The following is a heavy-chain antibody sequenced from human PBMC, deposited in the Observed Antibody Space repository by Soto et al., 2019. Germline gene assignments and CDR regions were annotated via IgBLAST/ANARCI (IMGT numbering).Heavy chain of an antibody. J-gene: IGHJ6*02. CDR1: GFTFRNHA. Sequence: QVQLVESGGGVVQPGGSLRLSCAASGFTFRNHAMHWVRQAPGKGLECLAVIAHDGSNAFYRDSVKGRFTVSRDNSQNTLYVYMNSLRSEDTGVYYWERGEREDILVVGVAQPGEYGTDIWGQGTTVIGSS. V-gene: IGHV3-30-3*01. D-gene: IGHD2-15*01. CDR2: IAHDGSNA. CDR3: ERGEREDILVVGVAQPGEYGTDI.